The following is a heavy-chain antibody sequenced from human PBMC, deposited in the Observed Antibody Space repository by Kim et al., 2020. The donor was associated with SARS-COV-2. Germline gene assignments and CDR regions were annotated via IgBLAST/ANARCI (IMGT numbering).Heavy chain of an antibody. CDR1: GFTFGDYA. J-gene: IGHJ4*02. Sequence: GGSLRLSCAASGFTFGDYARHWVWQAPGKGLEWVSGISWNSGNIGYADSVKGRFTISRDNAKNSLYLQMNSLRAEDTALFYCAKDMRSGTTYSFDYCGQGTLVTVSP. CDR2: ISWNSGNI. CDR3: AKDMRSGTTYSFDY. V-gene: IGHV3-9*01. D-gene: IGHD2-2*01.